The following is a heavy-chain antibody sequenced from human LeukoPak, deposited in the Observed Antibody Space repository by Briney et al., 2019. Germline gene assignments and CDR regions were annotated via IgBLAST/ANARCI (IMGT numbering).Heavy chain of an antibody. V-gene: IGHV4-4*07. CDR2: IYTSGST. Sequence: PSETLSLACTASGDSISSYYWSWIRQPAGKGLEWIGRIYTSGSTNYNPSLKSRVTMSVDTSKNQFSLKLSSVTAADTAVYYCARDPLGFGEFDYWGQGTLVTVSS. D-gene: IGHD3-10*01. CDR3: ARDPLGFGEFDY. J-gene: IGHJ4*02. CDR1: GDSISSYY.